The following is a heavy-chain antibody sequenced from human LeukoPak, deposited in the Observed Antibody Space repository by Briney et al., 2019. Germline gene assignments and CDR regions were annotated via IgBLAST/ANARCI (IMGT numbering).Heavy chain of an antibody. CDR3: ARALPSIIAAAGLFDY. J-gene: IGHJ4*02. CDR2: INHSGST. V-gene: IGHV4-34*01. D-gene: IGHD6-13*01. Sequence: PSETLSLTCAVYGGSFSGYYWSWIRQPPGKGLEWIGEINHSGSTNYNPSLKSRVTISVDTSKNQFSLKLSSVTAADTAVYYCARALPSIIAAAGLFDYWGQGALVTVSS. CDR1: GGSFSGYY.